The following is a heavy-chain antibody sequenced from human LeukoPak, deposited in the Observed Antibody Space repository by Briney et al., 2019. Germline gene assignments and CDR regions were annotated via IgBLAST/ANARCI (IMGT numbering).Heavy chain of an antibody. CDR3: ARDHKEGMDV. J-gene: IGHJ6*02. V-gene: IGHV3-21*01. CDR2: ISSSSSYI. Sequence: GGSLRLSRAASGFTFSSYSMNWVRQAPGKGLEWVSSISSSSSYIYYADSVKGRFTISRDNAKNSLYLQMNSLRAEDTAVYYCARDHKEGMDVWGQGTTVTVSS. CDR1: GFTFSSYS.